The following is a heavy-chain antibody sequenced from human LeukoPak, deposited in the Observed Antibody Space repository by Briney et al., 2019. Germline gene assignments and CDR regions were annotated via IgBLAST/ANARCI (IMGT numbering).Heavy chain of an antibody. Sequence: PSETLSLTCTVSGASISKSYWSWIRQPPGKELEWIGCTFNSGSTRYNPSLKSRVTISEDTSKNQFSLELSSVTAADTAIYYCSRAPAGAMYYYGMDVWGQGTTVTVSS. V-gene: IGHV4-59*01. CDR1: GASISKSY. D-gene: IGHD2-8*01. J-gene: IGHJ6*02. CDR3: SRAPAGAMYYYGMDV. CDR2: TFNSGST.